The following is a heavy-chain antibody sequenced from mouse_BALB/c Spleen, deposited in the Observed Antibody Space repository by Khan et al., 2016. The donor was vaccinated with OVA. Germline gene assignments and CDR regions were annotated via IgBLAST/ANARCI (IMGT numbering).Heavy chain of an antibody. V-gene: IGHV1-4*01. D-gene: IGHD2-14*01. J-gene: IGHJ4*01. Sequence: VQLQQSGAELARPGASVKMSCKASGYSFTSHTMHWVKQRPGQGLEWIGYINPRRGYTNYNQKFNDKATLTADKSSSTAYMQLSSLTSEDSAVYYCARRTTGYALDYWGQGTSVTGSS. CDR3: ARRTTGYALDY. CDR2: INPRRGYT. CDR1: GYSFTSHT.